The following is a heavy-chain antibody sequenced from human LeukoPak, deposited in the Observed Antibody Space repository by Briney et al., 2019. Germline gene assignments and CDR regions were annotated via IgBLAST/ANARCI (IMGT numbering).Heavy chain of an antibody. J-gene: IGHJ4*02. Sequence: SVKVSCKASGGTFSSYVISWVRQAPGQGLEWMGRIIPILGITNYAQKFQGRVTITADKSTSTAYMELSSLRSEDTAVYYCARLSNYYDSSGLDYFDYWGQGTLVTVSS. CDR1: GGTFSSYV. D-gene: IGHD3-22*01. CDR3: ARLSNYYDSSGLDYFDY. V-gene: IGHV1-69*04. CDR2: IIPILGIT.